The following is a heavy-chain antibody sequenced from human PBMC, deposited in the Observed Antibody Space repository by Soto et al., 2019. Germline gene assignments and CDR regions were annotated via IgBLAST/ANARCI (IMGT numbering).Heavy chain of an antibody. D-gene: IGHD2-15*01. Sequence: QVQLVESGGGVVQPGRSLRLSCAASGFTFSSYGMHWVRQAPGKGLEWVAVIWYDGSNKYYADSVKGRFTISRDNSKNTLYLQMSSLRAEDTAVYYCARAGSGALDYYYYYGMDVWGQGTTVTVSS. CDR1: GFTFSSYG. CDR2: IWYDGSNK. V-gene: IGHV3-33*01. CDR3: ARAGSGALDYYYYYGMDV. J-gene: IGHJ6*02.